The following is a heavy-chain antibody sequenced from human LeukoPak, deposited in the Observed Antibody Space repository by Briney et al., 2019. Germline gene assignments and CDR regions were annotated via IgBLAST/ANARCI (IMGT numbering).Heavy chain of an antibody. V-gene: IGHV3-20*04. CDR2: VLWHGGST. D-gene: IGHD4/OR15-4a*01. CDR1: GFTFDDYG. CDR3: ARRAGAYSHPYDY. Sequence: GGSLRLSCAASGFTFDDYGMSWVRQAPGKGLEWVSGVLWHGGSTGYADSVKGRFAISRDNAKNSLYLQMNSLRAEDTALYYCARRAGAYSHPYDYWGQGTLVTVSS. J-gene: IGHJ4*02.